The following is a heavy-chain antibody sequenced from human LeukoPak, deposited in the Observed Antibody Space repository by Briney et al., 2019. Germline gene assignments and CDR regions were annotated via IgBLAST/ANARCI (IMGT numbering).Heavy chain of an antibody. J-gene: IGHJ4*02. D-gene: IGHD5-18*01. CDR3: ARDTRGYSYGSDY. CDR1: GFTFSSYS. CDR2: ISSSSSSI. Sequence: PGGSLRLSCAPSGFTFSSYSMNWGRQAPGKGLEWVSYISSSSSSIYYADSVKGRFTISRDNAKNSLYLQMNSLRDEDTAVYYCARDTRGYSYGSDYWGQGTLVTVSS. V-gene: IGHV3-48*02.